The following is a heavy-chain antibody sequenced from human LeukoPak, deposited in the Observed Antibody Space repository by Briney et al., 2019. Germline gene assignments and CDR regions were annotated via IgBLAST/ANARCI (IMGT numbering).Heavy chain of an antibody. CDR3: VRSGSYFSK. J-gene: IGHJ4*02. CDR2: INLDGNDK. V-gene: IGHV3-7*01. D-gene: IGHD1-26*01. Sequence: GGSLRLSCAASGFIFSSHWMSRVRQAPGKGLEWVANINLDGNDKNYVDSVKGRFTISRDNAKNSLYLQMNSLRAEDTAMYYCVRSGSYFSKWGQGTLVTVSS. CDR1: GFIFSSHW.